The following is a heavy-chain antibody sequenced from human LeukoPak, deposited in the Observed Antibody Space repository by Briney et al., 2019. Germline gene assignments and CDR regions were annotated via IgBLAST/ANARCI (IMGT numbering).Heavy chain of an antibody. D-gene: IGHD3-22*01. CDR2: ISGGGGST. CDR3: ARDDRSGVVVAALDY. V-gene: IGHV3-23*01. Sequence: GGSLRLSCAASGFTFTSYSMNWVRQAPGKGLEWVSTISGGGGSTYYADSVRGRFTIFRDNSKNMLYLQMNSLRAEDTALYFCARDDRSGVVVAALDYWGQGTLVTVSS. CDR1: GFTFTSYS. J-gene: IGHJ4*02.